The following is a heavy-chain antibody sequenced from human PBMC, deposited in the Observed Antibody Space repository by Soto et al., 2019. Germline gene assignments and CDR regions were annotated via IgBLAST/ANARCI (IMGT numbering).Heavy chain of an antibody. CDR3: ARERELLRGWFDP. J-gene: IGHJ5*02. CDR1: GYTFASYG. CDR2: ISAYNGNA. V-gene: IGHV1-18*01. Sequence: QVQLVQSGAEVKKPGASVKVSCKASGYTFASYGISWVRQAPGQGLEWMGWISAYNGNANYAQKLQGRVTMTTDTAKSTAYMELRSLRADDTAIYYCARERELLRGWFDPWGQGTLVTVSS. D-gene: IGHD1-26*01.